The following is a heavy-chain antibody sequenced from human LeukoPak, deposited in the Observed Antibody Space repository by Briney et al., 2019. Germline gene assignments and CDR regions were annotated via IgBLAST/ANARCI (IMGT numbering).Heavy chain of an antibody. D-gene: IGHD1-26*01. J-gene: IGHJ6*02. V-gene: IGHV1-69*13. CDR2: IIPIFDTA. CDR3: ARISLGAIWGYYYGMDV. Sequence: SVKVSCKASGGTFSSYSISWVRQAPGQGLEWMGGIIPIFDTADYAQKFQGRVTITADESTSTAYMELSSLRSENTAVFYCARISLGAIWGYYYGMDVWGQGTTVTVSS. CDR1: GGTFSSYS.